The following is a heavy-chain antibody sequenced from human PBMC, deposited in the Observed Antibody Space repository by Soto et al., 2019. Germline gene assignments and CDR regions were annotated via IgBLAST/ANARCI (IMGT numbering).Heavy chain of an antibody. CDR1: GFTFSSYS. Sequence: EVQLVESGGGLVKPGGSLRLSCAASGFTFSSYSMNWVRQAPGKGLEWVSSISSSSSYIYYADSVKGRFTISRDNAKNSLYLQMNRLRAEDTAVYYCARDLYSSSARYFDYWGQGPLVTVSS. CDR3: ARDLYSSSARYFDY. CDR2: ISSSSSYI. J-gene: IGHJ4*02. D-gene: IGHD6-6*01. V-gene: IGHV3-21*01.